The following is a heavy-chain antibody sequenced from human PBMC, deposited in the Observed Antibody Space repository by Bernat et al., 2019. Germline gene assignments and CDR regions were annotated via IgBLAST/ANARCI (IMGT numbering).Heavy chain of an antibody. D-gene: IGHD4-23*01. CDR1: GFTFSSYA. CDR2: IRSKANSYAT. J-gene: IGHJ5*02. Sequence: VQLVESGGGVVQPGRSLRLSCAASGFTFSSYAMHWVRQASGKGLEWVGRIRSKANSYATAYAASVKGRFTISRDDSKNTAYLQMNSLKTEDTAVYYCTRDGTTAVGNWFDPWGQGTLVTVSS. V-gene: IGHV3-73*01. CDR3: TRDGTTAVGNWFDP.